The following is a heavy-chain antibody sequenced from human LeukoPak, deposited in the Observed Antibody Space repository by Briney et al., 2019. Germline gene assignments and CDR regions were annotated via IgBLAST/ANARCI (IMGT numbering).Heavy chain of an antibody. Sequence: GGSLRLSCAASGFTFSSYAMSWVRQAPGKGLEWVSAVSGSGTTTYYADSVKGRFSISRDNSKNTLYLQMNSLRAEDTAVYYCAELGITMIGGVWGKGTTVTISS. J-gene: IGHJ6*04. D-gene: IGHD3-10*02. CDR1: GFTFSSYA. CDR3: AELGITMIGGV. CDR2: VSGSGTTT. V-gene: IGHV3-23*01.